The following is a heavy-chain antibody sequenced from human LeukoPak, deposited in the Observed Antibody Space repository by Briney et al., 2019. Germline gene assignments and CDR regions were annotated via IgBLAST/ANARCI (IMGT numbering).Heavy chain of an antibody. D-gene: IGHD6-13*01. CDR1: GGSISSSNW. J-gene: IGHJ4*02. V-gene: IGHV4-4*02. CDR3: ARYLAAAASGGFDY. Sequence: PSGTLSLTCAVSGGSISSSNWWSWVRQPPGKGLEWIGEIYHSGSTNYNPSLKSRVTISIDTSKNQFSLKLNSVTAADTAVYYCARYLAAAASGGFDYWGQGTLVTVSS. CDR2: IYHSGST.